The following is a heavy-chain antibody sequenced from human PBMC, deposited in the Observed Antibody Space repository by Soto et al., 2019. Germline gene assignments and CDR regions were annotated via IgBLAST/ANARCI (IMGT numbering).Heavy chain of an antibody. V-gene: IGHV2-5*02. CDR1: GFSLSTSGVG. D-gene: IGHD5-18*01. CDR3: AHPIQLWPVFDY. CDR2: IYWDDDK. Sequence: QITLKESGPTLVKPTQTLTLTGTFSGFSLSTSGVGVGWIRQPPGKALEWLALIYWDDDKRYSPSLKSRLTIPKDTSKPHVVLTMTNMDPVDTATYYCAHPIQLWPVFDYWGQGTMVTFAA. J-gene: IGHJ4*02.